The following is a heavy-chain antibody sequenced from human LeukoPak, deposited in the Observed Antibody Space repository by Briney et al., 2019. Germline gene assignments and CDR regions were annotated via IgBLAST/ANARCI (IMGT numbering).Heavy chain of an antibody. CDR1: GFTFGDYA. CDR3: TRDRTRYDFWSGYYKD. CDR2: IRSKAYGGTT. D-gene: IGHD3-3*01. Sequence: GGSLRLSCTASGFTFGDYAMSWVRQASGKGLEWVGFIRSKAYGGTTEYAASVKGRFTISRDDSKSIAYLQMNSLKTEDTAVYYCTRDRTRYDFWSGYYKDWGQGTLVTVSS. J-gene: IGHJ4*02. V-gene: IGHV3-49*04.